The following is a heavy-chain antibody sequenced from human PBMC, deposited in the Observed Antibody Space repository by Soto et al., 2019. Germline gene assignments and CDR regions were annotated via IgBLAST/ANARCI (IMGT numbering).Heavy chain of an antibody. CDR1: GGSISSYY. V-gene: IGHV4-59*01. CDR2: IYYSGST. J-gene: IGHJ5*02. D-gene: IGHD6-13*01. Sequence: PSETLSLTCTVSGGSISSYYWSWIRQPPGKGLEWIGYIYYSGSTNYNPSLKSRVTISVDTSKNQFSLKLSSVTAADTAVYYCARAAAGTWWSDPWGQGTWVTVSS. CDR3: ARAAAGTWWSDP.